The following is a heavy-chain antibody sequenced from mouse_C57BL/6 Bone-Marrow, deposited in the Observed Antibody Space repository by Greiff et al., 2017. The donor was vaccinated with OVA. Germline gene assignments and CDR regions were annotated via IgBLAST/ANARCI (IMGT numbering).Heavy chain of an antibody. V-gene: IGHV1-74*01. CDR3: AIGYYGISYGFAY. J-gene: IGHJ3*01. Sequence: QVQLQQPGAELVKPGASVKGSCKASGYTFTSYWMHWVKQRPGQGLEWIGRIHPSDSDTNYNQKFKGKATLTVDKSYSTAYMQLSSVTSEDSAVYYCAIGYYGISYGFAYWGQGTLVTVSA. CDR2: IHPSDSDT. CDR1: GYTFTSYW. D-gene: IGHD1-1*01.